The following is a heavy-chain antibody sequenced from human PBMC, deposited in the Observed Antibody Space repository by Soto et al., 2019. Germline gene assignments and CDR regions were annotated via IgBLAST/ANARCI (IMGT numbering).Heavy chain of an antibody. CDR1: GFTFSNYA. CDR3: ASSTMIVVITA. V-gene: IGHV3-23*01. D-gene: IGHD3-22*01. Sequence: EVQLLESGGGLVQPGGSLRLSCAASGFTFSNYAMNWVRQAPGKGLEWVSIISGSNNRTYYADSVKGRFTISRDNSQNTLYLQMTSLSADDTAIYYCASSTMIVVITAWGQGTLVTVSS. J-gene: IGHJ5*02. CDR2: ISGSNNRT.